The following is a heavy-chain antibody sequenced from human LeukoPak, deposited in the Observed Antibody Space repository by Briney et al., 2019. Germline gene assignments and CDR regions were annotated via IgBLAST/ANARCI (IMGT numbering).Heavy chain of an antibody. J-gene: IGHJ6*02. D-gene: IGHD3-10*01. CDR1: GYTFTSYA. CDR3: ARMDYYGSGSSYLYYYYSGMDV. Sequence: ASVKVSCKASGYTFTSYAMNWVRQAPGQGLEWMGWINTNTGNPTYAQGFTGRVVFSLDTSVSTAYLQISSLKAEDTAVYYCARMDYYGSGSSYLYYYYSGMDVWGQGTTVTVSS. V-gene: IGHV7-4-1*02. CDR2: INTNTGNP.